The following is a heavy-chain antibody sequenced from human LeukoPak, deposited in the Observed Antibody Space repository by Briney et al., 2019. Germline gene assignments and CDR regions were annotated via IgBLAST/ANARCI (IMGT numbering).Heavy chain of an antibody. D-gene: IGHD1-26*01. CDR1: GFTFSSYA. V-gene: IGHV3-30-3*01. CDR2: ISYDGSNK. Sequence: GRSLRLSCAASGFTFSSYAMHWVRQAPGKGLEWVAVISYDGSNKYYADSVKGRFTISRDNSKNTLYLQMNSLRAEDTAVYCCARDTQPLYSGSYSGLGYWGQGTLVTVSS. J-gene: IGHJ4*02. CDR3: ARDTQPLYSGSYSGLGY.